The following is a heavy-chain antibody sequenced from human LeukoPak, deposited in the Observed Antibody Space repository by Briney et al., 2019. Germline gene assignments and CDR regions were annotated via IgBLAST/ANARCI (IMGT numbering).Heavy chain of an antibody. V-gene: IGHV3-48*03. Sequence: PGGSLRLSCTASVFTFSSFEMNWVRQAPGKGLEWVSYISTSGSVKFYADSVKGRFTISRDNAKNSLYLQMNSLRAEDTAVYYCARGKPTVTTNAPNAFDIWGQGTMVTVSS. CDR1: VFTFSSFE. CDR3: ARGKPTVTTNAPNAFDI. D-gene: IGHD4-17*01. J-gene: IGHJ3*02. CDR2: ISTSGSVK.